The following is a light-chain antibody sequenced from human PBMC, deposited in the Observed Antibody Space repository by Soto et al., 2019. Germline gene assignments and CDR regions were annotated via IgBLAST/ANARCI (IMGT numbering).Light chain of an antibody. CDR3: QHYDQWWT. CDR1: QSVSSN. CDR2: GAS. V-gene: IGKV3-15*01. J-gene: IGKJ1*01. Sequence: IVMTQSTATLSVSPGERATLSCRASQSVSSNLAWYQQKPGQAPRLLIYGASARATGIPARFSVSGSGTEYSLTISSMQSEDFGVDVCQHYDQWWTFCQGTKVDI.